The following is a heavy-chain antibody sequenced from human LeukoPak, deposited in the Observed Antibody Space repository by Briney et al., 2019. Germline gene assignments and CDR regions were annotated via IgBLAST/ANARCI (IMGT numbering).Heavy chain of an antibody. D-gene: IGHD2-8*02. CDR2: LGVNGISA. CDR1: GFTFSTSA. CDR3: VKGQEVVYTPTFDF. J-gene: IGHJ4*02. Sequence: GGSLRLSCSASGFTFSTSAMHWVRQAPGKGLEYVSSLGVNGISAYYADSVRGRFTISRDNAKGMLFLQMSGLRAEDTAVYYCVKGQEVVYTPTFDFWGRGTLVTVSP. V-gene: IGHV3-64D*09.